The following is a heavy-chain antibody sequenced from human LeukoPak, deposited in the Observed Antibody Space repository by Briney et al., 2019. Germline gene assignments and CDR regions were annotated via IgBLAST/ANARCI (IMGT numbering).Heavy chain of an antibody. J-gene: IGHJ6*02. CDR1: GFTLSSYT. Sequence: GGSLTLSCAASGFTLSSYTMNWVRQAPGKGLEWASSISSATVYIHYADSVKGRFTISRDNAKNSLYLQMHSLGADDTAVYFCARERGILPQYYYGLDLWGQGTTVTVSS. V-gene: IGHV3-21*01. CDR3: ARERGILPQYYYGLDL. CDR2: ISSATVYI. D-gene: IGHD1-14*01.